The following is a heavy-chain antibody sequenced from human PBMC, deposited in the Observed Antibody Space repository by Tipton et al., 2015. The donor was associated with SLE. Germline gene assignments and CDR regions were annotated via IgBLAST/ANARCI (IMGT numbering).Heavy chain of an antibody. CDR3: ARGHRDYNWGCFDL. Sequence: GSLRLSCAASGFSVSNKYMSWVRQAPGKGLEWVSLIYNGDSTFYADSVKGRFTISRHNSKNIVYLQMNRLKTDDTAVYFCARGHRDYNWGCFDLWGQGTLVTVSS. J-gene: IGHJ4*02. CDR1: GFSVSNKY. D-gene: IGHD7-27*01. CDR2: IYNGDST. V-gene: IGHV3-53*04.